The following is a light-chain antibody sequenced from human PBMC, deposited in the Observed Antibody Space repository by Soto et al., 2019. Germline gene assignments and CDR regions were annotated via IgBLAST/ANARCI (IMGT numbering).Light chain of an antibody. CDR1: QSVSSSY. J-gene: IGKJ1*01. CDR3: QQYNNWPRT. Sequence: VFTQSPGTLSLSPGERAPLSFRASQSVSSSYLAWYQQKPGQAPRLLIYGASSRATGIPARFSGSGSGTEFTLTITSLQSEDFAIYYCQQYNNWPRTFGQGTKVDIK. V-gene: IGKV3-15*01. CDR2: GAS.